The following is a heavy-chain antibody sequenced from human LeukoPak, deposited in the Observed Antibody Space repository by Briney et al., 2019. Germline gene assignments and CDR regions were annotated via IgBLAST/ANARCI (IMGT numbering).Heavy chain of an antibody. V-gene: IGHV3-30-3*01. CDR2: ISYDGSNK. Sequence: PGGSLRLSCAASGFTFSSYAMHWVRQAPGKGLEWVAVISYDGSNKYYADSVKGRFTISRDNSKNTLYLQMNSLRAEDTAVYYCASSEKGGFDYWGQGTLVTVSS. J-gene: IGHJ4*02. CDR1: GFTFSSYA. CDR3: ASSEKGGFDY.